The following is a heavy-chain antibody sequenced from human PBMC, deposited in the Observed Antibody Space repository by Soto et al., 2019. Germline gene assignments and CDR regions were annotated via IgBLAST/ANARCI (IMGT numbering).Heavy chain of an antibody. D-gene: IGHD3-3*01. Sequence: EVQLLESGGGLVQPGGSLRLSCAASGFTFSSYAMSWVRQAPGKGLEWVSAISGSGGSTYYADSVKGRFTISRDNSKNKVYLQMNSLRAEDRAVYSCSKGGGDFWCGYYLYYYYGMDVWGQGTPVTVSS. CDR1: GFTFSSYA. CDR3: SKGGGDFWCGYYLYYYYGMDV. J-gene: IGHJ6*02. V-gene: IGHV3-23*01. CDR2: ISGSGGST.